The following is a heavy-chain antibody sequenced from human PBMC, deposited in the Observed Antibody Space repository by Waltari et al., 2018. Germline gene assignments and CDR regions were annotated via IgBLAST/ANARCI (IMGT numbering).Heavy chain of an antibody. CDR2: IIPILGIA. CDR3: ARGVVVVAAKIYYMDV. D-gene: IGHD2-15*01. Sequence: QVQLVQSGAEVKTPGSSVKVSCKASGGTFSSYAISWVRQAAGQGLEWMGGIIPILGIANYAQKFQGRVTITADESTSTAYMELSSLRSEDTAVYYCARGVVVVAAKIYYMDVWGKGTTVTVSS. V-gene: IGHV1-69*04. CDR1: GGTFSSYA. J-gene: IGHJ6*03.